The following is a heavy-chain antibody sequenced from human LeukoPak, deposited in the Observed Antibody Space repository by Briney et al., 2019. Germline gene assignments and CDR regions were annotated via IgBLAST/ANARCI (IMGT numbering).Heavy chain of an antibody. J-gene: IGHJ3*02. Sequence: GGSLRLSCAASGFTFSSYAMHWVRQAPGKGLEYVSAISSNGGSTYYANSVKGRFTIFRDNSKNTLYLQMGSLRAEDMAVYYCARTRVYSGSYLGAFDIWGQGTMVTVSS. D-gene: IGHD1-26*01. CDR2: ISSNGGST. CDR1: GFTFSSYA. V-gene: IGHV3-64*01. CDR3: ARTRVYSGSYLGAFDI.